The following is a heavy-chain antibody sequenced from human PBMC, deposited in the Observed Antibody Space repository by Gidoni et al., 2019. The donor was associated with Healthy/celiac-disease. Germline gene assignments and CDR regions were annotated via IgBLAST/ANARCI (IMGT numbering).Heavy chain of an antibody. D-gene: IGHD3-9*01. CDR3: ARSYPNRNYDILTGSSPHTSGWFDP. J-gene: IGHJ5*02. Sequence: QLQLQESGPGLVKPSETLSLTCTVSGGSISSSSYYWGWIRQPPGKGLEWIGSIYYSGSTYYNPSLKSRVTISVDTSKNQFSLKLSSVTAADTAVYYCARSYPNRNYDILTGSSPHTSGWFDPWGQGTLVTVSS. CDR1: GGSISSSSYY. CDR2: IYYSGST. V-gene: IGHV4-39*01.